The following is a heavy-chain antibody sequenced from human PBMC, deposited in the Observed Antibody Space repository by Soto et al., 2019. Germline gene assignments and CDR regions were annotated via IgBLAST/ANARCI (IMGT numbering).Heavy chain of an antibody. V-gene: IGHV3-49*03. J-gene: IGHJ6*03. CDR2: IRSKAYGGTT. CDR3: TRVSMVRGVITNPHYYYYYMDV. CDR1: GFTFGDYA. D-gene: IGHD3-10*01. Sequence: GGSLRLSCTASGFTFGDYAMSWFRQAPGKGLEWVGFIRSKAYGGTTEYAASVKGRFTISRDDSKSIAYLQMNSLKTEDTAVYYCTRVSMVRGVITNPHYYYYYMDVWGKGTTVTVSS.